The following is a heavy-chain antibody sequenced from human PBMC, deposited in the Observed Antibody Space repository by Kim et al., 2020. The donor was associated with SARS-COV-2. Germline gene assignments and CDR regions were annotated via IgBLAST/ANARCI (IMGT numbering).Heavy chain of an antibody. CDR3: ARGGVGNDYGDISFDY. D-gene: IGHD4-17*01. CDR2: INPSGGST. V-gene: IGHV1-46*01. Sequence: ASVKVSCKASGYTFTSYYMHCVRQAPGQGLEWMGIINPSGGSTSYAQKFQGRVTMTRDTSTSTVYMELSSLRSEDTAVYYCARGGVGNDYGDISFDYWGQGTLVTVSS. CDR1: GYTFTSYY. J-gene: IGHJ4*02.